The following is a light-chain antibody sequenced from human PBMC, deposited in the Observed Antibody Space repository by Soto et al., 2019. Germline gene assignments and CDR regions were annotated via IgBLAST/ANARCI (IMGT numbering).Light chain of an antibody. CDR2: AAS. CDR1: QSVSSSY. CDR3: QHYGSPQT. V-gene: IGKV3-20*01. Sequence: EIVLTQSPGTLSLSPGERATLSCRASQSVSSSYLAWYQQKPGQAPRLLIYAASSRATGIPDRFSGSGSGTDFNLTSSRLEPEDFAVYYCQHYGSPQTFGQGTKVEIK. J-gene: IGKJ1*01.